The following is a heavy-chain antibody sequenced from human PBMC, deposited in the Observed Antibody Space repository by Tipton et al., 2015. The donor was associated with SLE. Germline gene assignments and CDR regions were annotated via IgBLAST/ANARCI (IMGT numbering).Heavy chain of an antibody. CDR3: ARYMVVVATRYYFDY. Sequence: GSLRLSCAASEFTFSSYGMSWVRQAPGKGLEWVSAISSSGGGSYYADSVKGRFTISRDNSKNILYLQMNSLRAEDTAVYYCARYMVVVATRYYFDYWGQGTLVTVSS. D-gene: IGHD2-15*01. CDR1: EFTFSSYG. CDR2: ISSSGGGS. J-gene: IGHJ4*02. V-gene: IGHV3-23*01.